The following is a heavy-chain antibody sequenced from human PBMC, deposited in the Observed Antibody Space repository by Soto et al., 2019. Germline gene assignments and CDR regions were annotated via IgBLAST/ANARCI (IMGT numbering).Heavy chain of an antibody. D-gene: IGHD6-13*01. CDR2: IDPSDSYT. J-gene: IGHJ4*02. Sequence: GESLKISCKGSGYSFTSYWITWVRQMPGKGLEWMGRIDPSDSYTNYSPSFQGHVTISADKPISTAYLQRSRLKPSHTAMYYCARLQAEAGDNDLTFDYWGPGPLVTVSS. CDR1: GYSFTSYW. CDR3: ARLQAEAGDNDLTFDY. V-gene: IGHV5-10-1*01.